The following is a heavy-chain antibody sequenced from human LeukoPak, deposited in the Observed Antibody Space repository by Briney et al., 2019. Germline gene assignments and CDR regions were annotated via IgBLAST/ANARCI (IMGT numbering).Heavy chain of an antibody. V-gene: IGHV1-2*02. D-gene: IGHD3-22*01. CDR1: GYTFTGYY. CDR2: INPNSGGT. J-gene: IGHJ4*02. Sequence: GASVKVSCKASGYTFTGYYMHWVRQAPGQGLEWMGWINPNSGGTNYAQKFQGRVTMTRDTASGTAYMGVSRLRSDDTAVYYCARGAYDSSGSYFNYFDYWGQGTLVTVSS. CDR3: ARGAYDSSGSYFNYFDY.